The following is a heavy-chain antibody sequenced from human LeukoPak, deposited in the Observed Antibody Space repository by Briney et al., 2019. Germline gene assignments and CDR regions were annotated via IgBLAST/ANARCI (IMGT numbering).Heavy chain of an antibody. CDR1: GFTFSSYS. CDR2: ISSSSSYI. J-gene: IGHJ5*02. Sequence: GGSLRLSCAASGFTFSSYSMNWVRQAPGKGLEWVSSISSSSSYIYYADSVKGRFTISRDNAKNSLYLQMNSLRDEDTAVYYCARAIGQYYDFWSGSGGNWFDPWGQGTLVTVSS. D-gene: IGHD3-3*01. CDR3: ARAIGQYYDFWSGSGGNWFDP. V-gene: IGHV3-21*01.